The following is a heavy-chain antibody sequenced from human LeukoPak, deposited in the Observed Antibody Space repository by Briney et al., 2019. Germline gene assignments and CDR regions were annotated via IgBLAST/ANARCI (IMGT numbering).Heavy chain of an antibody. V-gene: IGHV1-69*13. CDR2: IIPIFGTA. CDR3: ARADRGVTGELDY. D-gene: IGHD3-10*01. Sequence: GASVKVSCTASGGTFSSYAISWVRQAPGQGLEWMGGIIPIFGTANYAQKFQGRVTITADESTSTAYMELSSLRSEDTAVYYCARADRGVTGELDYWGQGTLVTVSS. CDR1: GGTFSSYA. J-gene: IGHJ4*02.